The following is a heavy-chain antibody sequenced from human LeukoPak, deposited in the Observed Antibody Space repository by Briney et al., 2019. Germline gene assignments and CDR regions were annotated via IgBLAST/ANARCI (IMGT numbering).Heavy chain of an antibody. D-gene: IGHD5-12*01. J-gene: IGHJ6*03. Sequence: GGSLRLSCAASGFTFSSYAMSWVRQAPGKGLEWVSAISGSGGSTYYADSVKGRFTISRDNSKNTLYLQMNSLRAEDTAVYNCAKDGRLLNKYIGYGNYMDVWGKGTTVTVSS. CDR1: GFTFSSYA. CDR3: AKDGRLLNKYIGYGNYMDV. V-gene: IGHV3-23*01. CDR2: ISGSGGST.